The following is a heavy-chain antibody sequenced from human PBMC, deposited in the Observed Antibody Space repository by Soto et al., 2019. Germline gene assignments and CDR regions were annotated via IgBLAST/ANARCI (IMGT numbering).Heavy chain of an antibody. D-gene: IGHD1-1*01. CDR3: ARDTGSGRRGETGIFEY. V-gene: IGHV1-3*01. CDR2: INADNADS. Sequence: QVQLVQSGAEVKKPGASVKVSCTPSGYAFTRYTMHWVRQAPGQGFEWMGWINADNADSKYSPKFQARVSIIRGSSASIADLVLSSLRSEDTAGYYCARDTGSGRRGETGIFEYWGQGTLVTVSS. CDR1: GYAFTRYT. J-gene: IGHJ4*02.